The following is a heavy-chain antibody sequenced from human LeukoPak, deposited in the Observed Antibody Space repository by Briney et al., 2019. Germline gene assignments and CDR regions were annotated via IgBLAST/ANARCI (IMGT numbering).Heavy chain of an antibody. CDR1: GDYISSTSFY. CDR2: IFYSGIT. Sequence: SETLSLTCTLSGDYISSTSFYWSWIRQPPGEGLECIGTIFYSGITYYSSSLKSRVTISVDSSKNQFSLKLSSVTVADTAVYFCARSGPAAGRPDAFDIWGQGTMVTVSS. CDR3: ARSGPAAGRPDAFDI. V-gene: IGHV4-39*07. D-gene: IGHD2-2*01. J-gene: IGHJ3*02.